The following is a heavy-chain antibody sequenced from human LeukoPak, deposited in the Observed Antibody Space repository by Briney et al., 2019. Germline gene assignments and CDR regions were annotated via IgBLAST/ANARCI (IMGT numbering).Heavy chain of an antibody. CDR3: ARDRGTLSYYYGMDV. V-gene: IGHV3-33*01. D-gene: IGHD1-1*01. Sequence: GGSLRLSCAASGFTFSSYGMHWVRQAPGKGLEWVAVIWYDGSNKYYADSVKGRFTISRDNSKNALYLQMNSLRAEDTAVYYCARDRGTLSYYYGMDVWGQGTTVTVSS. CDR2: IWYDGSNK. J-gene: IGHJ6*02. CDR1: GFTFSSYG.